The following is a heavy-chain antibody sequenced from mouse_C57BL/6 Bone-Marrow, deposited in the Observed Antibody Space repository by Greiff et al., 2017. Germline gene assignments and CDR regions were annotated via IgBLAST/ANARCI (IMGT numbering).Heavy chain of an antibody. J-gene: IGHJ1*03. Sequence: QVQLQQPGAELVKPGASVKVSCKASGYTFTSYWMHWVKQRPGQGLEWIGRIHPSDSDTNYNQKFKGKATLTVDKSSSTAYMQLSSLTSEDAAVEYWAIKFRYDWDFDVWGTGTTVTVSA. V-gene: IGHV1-74*01. CDR2: IHPSDSDT. CDR1: GYTFTSYW. CDR3: AIKFRYDWDFDV. D-gene: IGHD2-14*01.